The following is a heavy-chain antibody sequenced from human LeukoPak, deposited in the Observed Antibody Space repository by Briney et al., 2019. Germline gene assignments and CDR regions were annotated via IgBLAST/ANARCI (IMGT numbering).Heavy chain of an antibody. V-gene: IGHV4-59*12. Sequence: SSETLSLTCTVSGGSISSYYWSWIRQPPGKGLEWIGYIYYSGSTNYNPSLKSRVTISVDTSKNQFSLKLSSVTAADTAVYYCARDRYRGYSYGFPDYWGQGTLVTVSS. CDR1: GGSISSYY. CDR2: IYYSGST. CDR3: ARDRYRGYSYGFPDY. J-gene: IGHJ4*02. D-gene: IGHD5-18*01.